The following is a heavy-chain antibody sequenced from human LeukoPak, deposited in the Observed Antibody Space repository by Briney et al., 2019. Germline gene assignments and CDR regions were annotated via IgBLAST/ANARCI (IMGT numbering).Heavy chain of an antibody. D-gene: IGHD3-10*01. CDR3: AKDEGSGGYFDY. V-gene: IGHV3-23*01. Sequence: GGSLRLSCAASGFTFSSYAMSWVRQAPGKGLEWVSAISGSGGSTYYADSVKGRFTISRDNSKNTLYLQMNSLRAEDTAVHYCAKDEGSGGYFDYWGQGTLVTVSS. CDR2: ISGSGGST. J-gene: IGHJ4*02. CDR1: GFTFSSYA.